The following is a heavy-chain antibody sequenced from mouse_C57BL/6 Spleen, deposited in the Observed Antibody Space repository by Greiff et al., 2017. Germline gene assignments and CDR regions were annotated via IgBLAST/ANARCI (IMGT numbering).Heavy chain of an antibody. CDR2: IDPSDSYT. V-gene: IGHV1-50*01. J-gene: IGHJ4*01. D-gene: IGHD4-1*01. CDR1: GYTFTSYW. CDR3: ARLTGAMDY. Sequence: QVQLQQPGAELVKPGASVKLSCKASGYTFTSYWMQWVKQRPGQGLEWIGEIDPSDSYTNYNQKFKGKATLTVDTSSSTAYMQRSSLTSEDSAVYYCARLTGAMDYWGQGTSVTVSS.